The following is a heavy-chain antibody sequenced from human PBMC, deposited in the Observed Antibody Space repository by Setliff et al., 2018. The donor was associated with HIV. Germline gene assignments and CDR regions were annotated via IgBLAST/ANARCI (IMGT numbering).Heavy chain of an antibody. CDR1: GASISGSY. CDR3: ARHYDSSGYGDYFDD. J-gene: IGHJ4*02. V-gene: IGHV4-59*08. CDR2: MSLTRDT. D-gene: IGHD3-22*01. Sequence: PSETLSLTCTVSGASISGSYWIWIRQPPGEGLEWIGYMSLTRDTKYNPSLNSRVTTSIDTSKNQFSLELRSVTAADTAVYYCARHYDSSGYGDYFDDWGRGILVTVSS.